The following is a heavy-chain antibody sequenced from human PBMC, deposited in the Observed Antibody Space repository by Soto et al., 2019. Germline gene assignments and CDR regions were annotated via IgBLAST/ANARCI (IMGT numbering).Heavy chain of an antibody. D-gene: IGHD2-2*01. Sequence: GGSMSLSIAACGVTFSSSAMHWVCQAPGKGLEWVALISHDGGNHYYADSVKGRFTISRDNSKNMVYLQINSLRVDDTAVYYCARDRSMVVVVPGYWGQGTLVTVSS. J-gene: IGHJ4*02. CDR1: GVTFSSSA. V-gene: IGHV3-30-3*01. CDR2: ISHDGGNH. CDR3: ARDRSMVVVVPGY.